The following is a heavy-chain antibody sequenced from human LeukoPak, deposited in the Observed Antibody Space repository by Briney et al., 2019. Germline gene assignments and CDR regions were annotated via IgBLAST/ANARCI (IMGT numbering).Heavy chain of an antibody. CDR1: GFTFSSYA. CDR2: IGAGGTNT. CDR3: AKDSGRLGVREVFDF. D-gene: IGHD7-27*01. V-gene: IGHV3-23*01. J-gene: IGHJ3*01. Sequence: GGSLRLSCAASGFTFSSYAMTWLRQAPGKGLEWVASIGAGGTNTHYAGSVAGRFTISRDNSMQTLFVQMNSLRAEDTAVYFCAKDSGRLGVREVFDFCGQGTMVTVSS.